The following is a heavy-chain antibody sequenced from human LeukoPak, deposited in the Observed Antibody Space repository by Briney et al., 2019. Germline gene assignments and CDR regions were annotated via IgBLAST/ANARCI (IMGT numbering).Heavy chain of an antibody. V-gene: IGHV4-59*01. Sequence: PSETLSLTCTVSGGSISSYYWSWIRQPPGKGLEWLGYIYYSGSTNYNPSLKSRVTISVDTSKNQFSLKLSSVTAADTAVYYCARGRRGTIFGVVTSNGYLYYYYYMDVWGKGTTVTVSS. CDR2: IYYSGST. CDR1: GGSISSYY. J-gene: IGHJ6*03. D-gene: IGHD3-3*01. CDR3: ARGRRGTIFGVVTSNGYLYYYYYMDV.